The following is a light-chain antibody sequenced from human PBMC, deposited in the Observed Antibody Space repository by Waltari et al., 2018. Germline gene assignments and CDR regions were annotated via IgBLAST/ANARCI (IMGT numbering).Light chain of an antibody. CDR1: TSDVGSYYL. V-gene: IGLV2-23*02. CDR2: EVF. Sequence: QSALTQPASVSGTPGQSITISCSGTTSDVGSYYLVSWYQPHPGEAPKLLICEVFKRPPDSSSRFSGAKAGSTASLTISGLQPEDEADYYCCSYAGRGTYVFGSGTKGTVL. CDR3: CSYAGRGTYV. J-gene: IGLJ1*01.